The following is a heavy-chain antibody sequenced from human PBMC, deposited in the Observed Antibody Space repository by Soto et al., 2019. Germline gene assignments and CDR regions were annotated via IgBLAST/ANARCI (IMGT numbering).Heavy chain of an antibody. D-gene: IGHD6-13*01. V-gene: IGHV4-59*01. Sequence: QVQLQESGPGLVKPSETLSLTCTVSGGSIRNYYWTWIRQPPGKGLEWIGYIFYSGSTNYNPSLKSRLTISVDTAKNQFSLKLSSVTAADTAVYYCARVYSRGYYFDYRGQGTLFTVSS. CDR3: ARVYSRGYYFDY. J-gene: IGHJ4*02. CDR1: GGSIRNYY. CDR2: IFYSGST.